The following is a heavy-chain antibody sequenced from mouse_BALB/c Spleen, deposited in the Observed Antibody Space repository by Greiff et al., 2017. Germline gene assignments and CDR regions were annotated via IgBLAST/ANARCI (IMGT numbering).Heavy chain of an antibody. J-gene: IGHJ2*01. CDR3: ASGITTADLYYFDY. Sequence: EVKLVESGGGLVKPGGSLKLSCAASGFTFSDYYMYWVRQTPEKGLEWVATISDGGSYTYYSDSVKGRFTISRDNAKNNLYLQMSSLKSEDTAMYYCASGITTADLYYFDYWGQGTTLTVSS. CDR2: ISDGGSYT. V-gene: IGHV5-4*02. D-gene: IGHD1-2*01. CDR1: GFTFSDYY.